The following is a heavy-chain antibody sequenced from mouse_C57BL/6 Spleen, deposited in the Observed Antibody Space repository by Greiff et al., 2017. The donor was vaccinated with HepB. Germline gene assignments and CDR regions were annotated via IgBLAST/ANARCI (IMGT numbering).Heavy chain of an antibody. CDR3: ARGGNHYYGSSYEAWFAY. CDR1: GYSITRGYD. Sequence: EVKLVESGPGMVKPSQSLSLTCTVTGYSITRGYDWHWIRHFPGNKLEWMGYISYSGSTNANPSLKSRISITHDPSKNHFFLKLNSVTTEDTATYYCARGGNHYYGSSYEAWFAYWGQGTLVTVSA. V-gene: IGHV3-1*01. D-gene: IGHD1-1*01. J-gene: IGHJ3*01. CDR2: ISYSGST.